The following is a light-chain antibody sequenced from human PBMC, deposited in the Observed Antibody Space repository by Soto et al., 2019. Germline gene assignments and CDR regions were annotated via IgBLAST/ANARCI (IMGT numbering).Light chain of an antibody. V-gene: IGKV1-33*01. CDR1: QDISNY. CDR2: DAS. CDR3: QQFDNFPLT. J-gene: IGKJ4*01. Sequence: DIQMTQSPSSLSASVGDRVTITCQASQDISNYLNWYQQRPGKAPKLLICDASSLETGVPSRFSGGGSGTDFTFTISSLQPEDIATYYCQQFDNFPLTFGGGTKVEIK.